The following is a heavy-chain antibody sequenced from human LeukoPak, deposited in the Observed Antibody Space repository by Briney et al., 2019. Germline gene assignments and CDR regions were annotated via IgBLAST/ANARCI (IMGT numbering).Heavy chain of an antibody. V-gene: IGHV4-30-4*08. J-gene: IGHJ5*02. Sequence: SETLSLTCTVSGGSISSYYWSWIRQPPGKGLEWIGYIYYSGSTYYNPSLKSRVTISVDTSKNQFSLKLSSVTAADTAVYYCARVWDSSGWYRLRFDPWGQGTLVTVSS. CDR1: GGSISSYY. CDR3: ARVWDSSGWYRLRFDP. D-gene: IGHD6-19*01. CDR2: IYYSGST.